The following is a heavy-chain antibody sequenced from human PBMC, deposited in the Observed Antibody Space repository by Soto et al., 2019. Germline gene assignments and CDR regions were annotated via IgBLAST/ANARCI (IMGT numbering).Heavy chain of an antibody. CDR1: GYTFTSYD. D-gene: IGHD3-3*01. CDR3: ARGEYYDFWSGYPTRVYYYYYGMAV. Sequence: ASVKGSCKASGYTFTSYDINWVRQATGQGLEWMGWMNPNSGNTGYAQKFRGRVTMTRNTSISTAYMELSSLRSEDTAVYYCARGEYYDFWSGYPTRVYYYYYGMAVWGQGTTVTVSS. V-gene: IGHV1-8*01. CDR2: MNPNSGNT. J-gene: IGHJ6*02.